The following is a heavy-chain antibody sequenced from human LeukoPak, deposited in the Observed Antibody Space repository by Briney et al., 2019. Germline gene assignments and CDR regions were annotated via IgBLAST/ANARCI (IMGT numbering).Heavy chain of an antibody. Sequence: ASVKVSCKASGYTFTNYYMHWVRQPPGQGLEWVGVINPSGGSKSYAQKFQGRVTMTRDTSTSTVYMELSSLRSEDTAVYYCARAGSITILRGVTGSQFDYWGQGTLVTVSS. CDR2: INPSGGSK. D-gene: IGHD3-10*01. CDR1: GYTFTNYY. V-gene: IGHV1-46*01. CDR3: ARAGSITILRGVTGSQFDY. J-gene: IGHJ4*02.